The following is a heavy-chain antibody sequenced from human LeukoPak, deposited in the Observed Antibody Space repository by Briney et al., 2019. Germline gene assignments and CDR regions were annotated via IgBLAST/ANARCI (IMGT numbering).Heavy chain of an antibody. V-gene: IGHV7-4-1*02. CDR2: IDTTTGNP. D-gene: IGHD3-10*01. J-gene: IGHJ4*02. CDR3: VRGTPTPGMDY. Sequence: ASVKVSCKASGYPFIAHFLNWVRQAPGHGLEWMGNIDTTTGNPRYAQDFTGRFVFSLDTSVSTAYLQITSLKADDTAAYYCVRGTPTPGMDYWGQGTQVTVSS. CDR1: GYPFIAHF.